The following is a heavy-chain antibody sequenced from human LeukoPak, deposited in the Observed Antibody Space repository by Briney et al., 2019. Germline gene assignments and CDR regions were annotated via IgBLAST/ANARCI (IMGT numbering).Heavy chain of an antibody. CDR3: ARVSPYSSSWYDH. J-gene: IGHJ5*02. CDR2: ISSSSSYI. D-gene: IGHD6-13*01. Sequence: PGGSLRLSCAASGFTFSSYSMNWVRQAPGKGLEWVSSISSSSSYIYCADSVKGRFTISRDNAKNSLYLQMNSLRAEDTAVYYCARVSPYSSSWYDHWGQGTLVTVSS. V-gene: IGHV3-21*01. CDR1: GFTFSSYS.